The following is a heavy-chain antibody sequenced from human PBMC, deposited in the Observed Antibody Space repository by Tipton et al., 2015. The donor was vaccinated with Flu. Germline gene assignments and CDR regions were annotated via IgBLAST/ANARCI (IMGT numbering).Heavy chain of an antibody. Sequence: TLSLTCSVSGGSVTSVTYYWGWVRQPPGKGLEWIGSIYYSGSTYYNPSLKTRATISVDTSKNQFSLRLSSVTAADTAVYYCARVDVGEVTAMGFDPWGQGTLVTVSS. CDR1: GGSVTSVTYY. CDR3: ARVDVGEVTAMGFDP. CDR2: IYYSGST. V-gene: IGHV4-39*07. D-gene: IGHD3-16*01. J-gene: IGHJ5*02.